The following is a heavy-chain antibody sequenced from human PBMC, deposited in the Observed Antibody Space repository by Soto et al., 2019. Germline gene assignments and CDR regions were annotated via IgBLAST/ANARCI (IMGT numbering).Heavy chain of an antibody. D-gene: IGHD3-22*01. V-gene: IGHV4-59*08. Sequence: QVQLQESGPGLVKPSETLSLTCSVSGGSLSGYYWTWTRQPPGKGREWIGYIYYAGTTTYNTSLKIRXXIXLDTPKNQFSLKMDSVTAADTAVYYCTRLGGYYQALDSWGQGVLVTVSS. CDR1: GGSLSGYY. CDR2: IYYAGTT. CDR3: TRLGGYYQALDS. J-gene: IGHJ4*02.